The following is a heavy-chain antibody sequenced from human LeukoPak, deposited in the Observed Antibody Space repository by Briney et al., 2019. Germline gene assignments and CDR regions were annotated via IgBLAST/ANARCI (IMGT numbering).Heavy chain of an antibody. D-gene: IGHD3-10*01. J-gene: IGHJ4*02. V-gene: IGHV3-30*02. CDR3: AKSVSSRGLIIPKTSRYFDY. Sequence: GGSLRLSCAASGFTFSNYDIHSVRQAPGRGLEGVTFICSDGSNKYYADSVKGRLTISRDNSNNTVYLQMNSLRAEDTAVYYCAKSVSSRGLIIPKTSRYFDYWGQGTLVTVSS. CDR1: GFTFSNYD. CDR2: ICSDGSNK.